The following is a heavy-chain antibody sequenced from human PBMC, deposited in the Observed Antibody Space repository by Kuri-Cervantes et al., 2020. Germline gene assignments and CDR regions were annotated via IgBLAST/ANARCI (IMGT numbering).Heavy chain of an antibody. J-gene: IGHJ6*03. CDR3: ARGGDNFWCVHYYMDV. D-gene: IGHD3-3*01. V-gene: IGHV3-11*04. CDR1: GFTFSDYY. Sequence: GESLKISCAASGFTFSDYYMSWIRQAPGKGLEWFSYISSSGSTIYYADSVKGRFTISRDNAKNSLYLQMNSLRVEDTALYYCARGGDNFWCVHYYMDVWGKGTTVTVSS. CDR2: ISSSGSTI.